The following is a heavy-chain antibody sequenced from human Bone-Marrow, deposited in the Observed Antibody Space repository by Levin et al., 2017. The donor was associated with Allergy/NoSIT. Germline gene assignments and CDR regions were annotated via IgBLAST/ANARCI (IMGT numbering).Heavy chain of an antibody. CDR2: IKGNTEGGTV. CDR1: GLTFNNAW. D-gene: IGHD3-10*01. CDR3: TTGSEGSLLYYYNYYGMDV. Sequence: GGSLRLSCAASGLTFNNAWMSWVRQAPGKGLEWLGRIKGNTEGGTVDYAAPAKGRFTISKDESKNTLYLEMKSLRTEDTAVYYCTTGSEGSLLYYYNYYGMDVWGQGTTVTVSS. J-gene: IGHJ6*02. V-gene: IGHV3-15*01.